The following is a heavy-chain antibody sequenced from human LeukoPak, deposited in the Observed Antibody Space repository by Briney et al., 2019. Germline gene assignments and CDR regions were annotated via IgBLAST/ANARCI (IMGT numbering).Heavy chain of an antibody. CDR3: ARPDYYYYYMDV. J-gene: IGHJ6*03. CDR1: GGSISSSNYY. Sequence: PSETLSLTCTVSGGSISSSNYYWGWIRQPPGTGLEWIGTIYYSGSTYYNPSLKSRVSITVDTSKNQFSLKLSSVTAADTAVYYCARPDYYYYYMDVWGKGTTVTISS. V-gene: IGHV4-39*01. CDR2: IYYSGST.